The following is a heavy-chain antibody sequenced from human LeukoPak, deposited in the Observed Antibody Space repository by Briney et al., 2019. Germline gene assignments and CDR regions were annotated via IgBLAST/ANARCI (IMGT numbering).Heavy chain of an antibody. V-gene: IGHV2-70*01. CDR1: GFSLRTRGMC. Sequence: SGPTLVNPTQPLTLTCTFSGFSLRTRGMCVSWIRQPPGKALEWLAHIDWVDDKYYITSLKTRLTISKATSKTRGGLKMTYMDPGDTAAVYFALKFIAAAGPEEDHGGQGPRVTVA. CDR2: IDWVDDK. CDR3: ALKFIAAAGPEEDH. D-gene: IGHD6-13*01. J-gene: IGHJ4*02.